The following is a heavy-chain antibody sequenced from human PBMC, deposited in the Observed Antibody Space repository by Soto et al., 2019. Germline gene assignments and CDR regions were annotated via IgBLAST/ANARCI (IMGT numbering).Heavy chain of an antibody. D-gene: IGHD6-6*01. CDR3: ARPRIGSSGGQLDS. Sequence: PGGSLRLSCAASGFSFSGYAMSWVRQAPGKGLEWVSSISGDGGDTYYADSVRGRFTISRDNFQDIIYLQLNSLRAEDTALYYCARPRIGSSGGQLDSWGQGTLVTVSS. CDR2: ISGDGGDT. J-gene: IGHJ4*02. V-gene: IGHV3-23*01. CDR1: GFSFSGYA.